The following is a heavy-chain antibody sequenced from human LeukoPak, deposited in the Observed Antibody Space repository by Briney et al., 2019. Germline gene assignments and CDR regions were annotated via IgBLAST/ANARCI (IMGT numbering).Heavy chain of an antibody. J-gene: IGHJ4*02. CDR2: ISGSGGST. D-gene: IGHD6-6*01. CDR1: GFTFSSYA. CDR3: AKSQASKAARNGAFDY. Sequence: GGSLRLSCAASGFTFSSYAMSWVRQAPGKGLEWVSAISGSGGSTYYADSVKGRFTISRDNSKNTLYLQMNSLRAEDTAVYYCAKSQASKAARNGAFDYWGQGTLVTVSS. V-gene: IGHV3-23*01.